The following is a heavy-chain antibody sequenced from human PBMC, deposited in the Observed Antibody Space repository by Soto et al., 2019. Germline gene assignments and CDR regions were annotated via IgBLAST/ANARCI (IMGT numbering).Heavy chain of an antibody. Sequence: GALRLSCAASGFTFSSYAMSWVRQAPGKGLEWVSAISGSGGSTYYADSVKGRFTISRDNSKNTLYLQMNSLRAEDTAVYYWAKDKSPASVAEFDYWGQGTLVTVSS. CDR2: ISGSGGST. CDR1: GFTFSSYA. CDR3: AKDKSPASVAEFDY. J-gene: IGHJ4*02. V-gene: IGHV3-23*01. D-gene: IGHD2-15*01.